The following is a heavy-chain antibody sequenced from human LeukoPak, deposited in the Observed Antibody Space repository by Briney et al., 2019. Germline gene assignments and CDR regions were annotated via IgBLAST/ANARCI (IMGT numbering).Heavy chain of an antibody. CDR3: ARRERRTTVTSENGFDI. V-gene: IGHV4-59*12. Sequence: SETLSLTFTVSGGSISASYWSWIRQSPEKGLGWIGYIYYSGSTNYKPSFQSRVTMSVDTSKNQFSLKLSLVTAADTAVYYGARRERRTTVTSENGFDIWGQGTMVTVSS. D-gene: IGHD4-17*01. CDR2: IYYSGST. CDR1: GGSISASY. J-gene: IGHJ3*02.